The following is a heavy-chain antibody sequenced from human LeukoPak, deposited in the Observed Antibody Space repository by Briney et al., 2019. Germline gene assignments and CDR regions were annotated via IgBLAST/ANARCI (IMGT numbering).Heavy chain of an antibody. J-gene: IGHJ4*02. CDR1: GFTLSSYW. CDR3: ARVALTSSWYSVFLNF. CDR2: IKQDGSEK. Sequence: GGSLRLSCAASGFTLSSYWMSWVRQAPGKGLEWVANIKQDGSEKYYVDSVKGRFTISRDNAKNSLYLQMNSLRAEDTAVYYCARVALTSSWYSVFLNFWGQGTLVTVSS. V-gene: IGHV3-7*04. D-gene: IGHD6-13*01.